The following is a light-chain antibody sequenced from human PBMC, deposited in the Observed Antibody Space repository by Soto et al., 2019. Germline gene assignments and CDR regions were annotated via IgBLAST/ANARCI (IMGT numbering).Light chain of an antibody. CDR1: QSVSSN. Sequence: EMVMPQSPATLSMSPGERATLSCTASQSVSSNLAWYQQKPGQAPRLLIYGASTRATDTPDRVSGSGSGTDFTLTSAGLEAADFAVYYCQQYSSSPITFGQGTRLEIK. V-gene: IGKV3-20*01. J-gene: IGKJ5*01. CDR2: GAS. CDR3: QQYSSSPIT.